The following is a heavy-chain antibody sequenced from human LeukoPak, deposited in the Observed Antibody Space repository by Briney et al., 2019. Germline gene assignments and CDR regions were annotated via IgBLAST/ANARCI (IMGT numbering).Heavy chain of an antibody. CDR1: GGSFSGYD. Sequence: SETLTLTCAVYGGSFSGYDWSWIRQPAGKGLEWIGRIYTSGSTNYKPSLKSRVTMSVATSKNQFSLKLSSVTAADTAVYYCASSPPPLYSCSWCRFDYWGQGPVITVSS. V-gene: IGHV4-59*10. CDR3: ASSPPPLYSCSWCRFDY. J-gene: IGHJ4*02. D-gene: IGHD6-13*01. CDR2: IYTSGST.